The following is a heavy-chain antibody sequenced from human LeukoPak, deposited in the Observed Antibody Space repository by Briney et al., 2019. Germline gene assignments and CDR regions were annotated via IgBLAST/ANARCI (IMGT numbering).Heavy chain of an antibody. V-gene: IGHV3-23*01. J-gene: IGHJ3*02. D-gene: IGHD1-26*01. CDR2: ISYSGGRT. CDR1: GFTFSSYA. CDR3: AKDDGGSPPDAFDI. Sequence: WGSLTLSCAASGFTFSSYAMSWVRQAPGKGLEWVSTISYSGGRTDYADSVRGRFAISRDSSKNTLYLQMNGLSGDDTAIYYCAKDDGGSPPDAFDIWGQGTLVSVSS.